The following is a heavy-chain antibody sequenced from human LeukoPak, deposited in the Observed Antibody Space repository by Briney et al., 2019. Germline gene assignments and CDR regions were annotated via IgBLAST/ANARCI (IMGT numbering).Heavy chain of an antibody. J-gene: IGHJ6*02. Sequence: GGSLRLSCAASGFTVSSSSMNWVRLGPGKGLEWVSVISSDGNTYYADSVKGRFTISRDNSRNTLTLQMHGLRADDTAVYYCARGQEQFSSPWQWGPRRKNFYYYGMDVWGQGTTVTVSS. CDR1: GFTVSSSS. D-gene: IGHD6-19*01. V-gene: IGHV3-66*01. CDR2: ISSDGNT. CDR3: ARGQEQFSSPWQWGPRRKNFYYYGMDV.